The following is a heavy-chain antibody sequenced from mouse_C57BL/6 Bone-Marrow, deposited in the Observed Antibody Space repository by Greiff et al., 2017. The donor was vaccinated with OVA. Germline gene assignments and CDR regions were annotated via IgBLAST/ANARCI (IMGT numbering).Heavy chain of an antibody. CDR3: ARGGAPYAMDY. Sequence: VQLQQSGAELVKPGASVKISCKASGYAFSSYWMNWVKQRPGKGLEWIGQIYPGDGDTNYNGKFKGKATLTADKSSSTAYMQLSSLTSEDSAVYFCARGGAPYAMDYWGQGTSVTGSS. J-gene: IGHJ4*01. CDR1: GYAFSSYW. V-gene: IGHV1-80*01. CDR2: IYPGDGDT.